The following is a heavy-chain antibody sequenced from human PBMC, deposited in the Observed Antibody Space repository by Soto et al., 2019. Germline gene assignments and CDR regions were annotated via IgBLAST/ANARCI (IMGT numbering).Heavy chain of an antibody. J-gene: IGHJ3*02. V-gene: IGHV3-21*01. CDR1: GFTFSSYS. Sequence: GGSLRLSCAASGFTFSSYSMNWVRQAPGKGLEWVSSISSSSSYIYYADSVKGRFTISRDNAKNSLYLQMNSLRAEDTAVYYCARDNTIFPEYAFDIWGQGTMVTVSS. CDR3: ARDNTIFPEYAFDI. CDR2: ISSSSSYI. D-gene: IGHD3-3*01.